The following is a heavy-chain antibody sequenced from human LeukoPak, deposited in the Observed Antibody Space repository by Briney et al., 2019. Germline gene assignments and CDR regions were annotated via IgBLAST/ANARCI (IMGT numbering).Heavy chain of an antibody. CDR2: IYYSGST. CDR3: ARDRRSGSYLYYGMDV. J-gene: IGHJ6*02. Sequence: PSETLSLTCTVSGGSLSSYYWSWIRQPPGKGLEWIGYIYYSGSTNYNPSLKSRVTISVDTSKNQFSLKLSSVTAADTAVYYCARDRRSGSYLYYGMDVWGQGTTVTVSS. CDR1: GGSLSSYY. V-gene: IGHV4-59*01. D-gene: IGHD1-26*01.